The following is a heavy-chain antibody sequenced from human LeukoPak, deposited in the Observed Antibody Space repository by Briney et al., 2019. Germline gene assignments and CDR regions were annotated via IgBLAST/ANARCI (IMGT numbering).Heavy chain of an antibody. V-gene: IGHV4-59*12. CDR3: ARGSPSRGSDAFDI. Sequence: PSETLSLTCSVSGASISSYYWTWLRQPPGKGLEWIGYIYNSGSTNNNPSLKGRVTITVDTSKNQFSLRLSSVTAADTAVYYCARGSPSRGSDAFDIWGQGTMVTVSS. CDR2: IYNSGST. J-gene: IGHJ3*02. CDR1: GASISSYY. D-gene: IGHD3-10*01.